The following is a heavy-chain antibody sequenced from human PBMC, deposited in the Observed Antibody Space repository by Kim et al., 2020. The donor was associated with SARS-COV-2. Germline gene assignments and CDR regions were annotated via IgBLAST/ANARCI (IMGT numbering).Heavy chain of an antibody. Sequence: SETLSLTCTVSGDSITSGNYYWTWLRQHPERGLEWIGYTTYSGSTQNNPTLRTQVDISVDTSMNQFSLKLTSVTAADTATYFCARIICRGVGCFPDHWG. J-gene: IGHJ5*02. CDR3: ARIICRGVGCFPDH. V-gene: IGHV4-31*01. CDR2: TTYSGST. CDR1: GDSITSGNYY. D-gene: IGHD2-15*01.